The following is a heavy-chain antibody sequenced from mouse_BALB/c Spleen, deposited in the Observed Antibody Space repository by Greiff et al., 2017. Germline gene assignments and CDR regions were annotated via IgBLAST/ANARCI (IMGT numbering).Heavy chain of an antibody. CDR1: GYSITSDYA. CDR2: ISYSGST. Sequence: EVQLQQSGPGLVKPSQSLSLTCTVTGYSITSDYAWNWIRQFPGNKLEWMGYISYSGSTSYNPSLKSRISITRDTSKNQFFLQLNSVTTEDTATYYCANNYDYDACFAYWGQGTLVTVSA. J-gene: IGHJ3*01. V-gene: IGHV3-2*02. CDR3: ANNYDYDACFAY. D-gene: IGHD2-4*01.